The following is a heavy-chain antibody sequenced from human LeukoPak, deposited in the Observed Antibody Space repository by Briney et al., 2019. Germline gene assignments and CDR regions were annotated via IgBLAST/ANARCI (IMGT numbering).Heavy chain of an antibody. Sequence: SETLSLTCAVYGGSFSGYYWSWIRQPPGKGLEWIGEINHSGSTNYNPSLKSRVTISVDTSKNQFSLKLSSVTAADTAVYYCARTRSGSYPRNYYYYMDVWGKGTTVTISS. J-gene: IGHJ6*03. CDR2: INHSGST. V-gene: IGHV4-34*01. D-gene: IGHD1-26*01. CDR1: GGSFSGYY. CDR3: ARTRSGSYPRNYYYYMDV.